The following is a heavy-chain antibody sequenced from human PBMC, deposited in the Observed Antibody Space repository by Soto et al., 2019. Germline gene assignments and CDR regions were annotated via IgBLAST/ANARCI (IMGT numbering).Heavy chain of an antibody. CDR2: ISYDGSNK. CDR1: GFTFSSYG. V-gene: IGHV3-30*18. Sequence: QVQLVESGGGVVQPGRSLRLSCAASGFTFSSYGMHWVRQAPGKGLEWVAVISYDGSNKYYADSVKGRFTISRDNSKNTLYLQINSLRAEDTAVYYCAKEGGLRYGDYWGQGTLVTVSS. J-gene: IGHJ4*02. CDR3: AKEGGLRYGDY. D-gene: IGHD5-18*01.